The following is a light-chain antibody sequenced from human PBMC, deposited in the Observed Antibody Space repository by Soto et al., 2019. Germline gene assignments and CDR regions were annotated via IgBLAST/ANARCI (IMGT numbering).Light chain of an antibody. CDR1: QTISSW. CDR2: DAS. J-gene: IGKJ1*01. Sequence: DIPMTQSPSPLSASVGDRVTISCRASQTISSWLAWYQQRPGKAPKLLIYDASSLESGVPSRFSGSGSGTEFTLTISSLQPDDFATYYCQQHNSYPWTFGQGTKVEIK. CDR3: QQHNSYPWT. V-gene: IGKV1-5*01.